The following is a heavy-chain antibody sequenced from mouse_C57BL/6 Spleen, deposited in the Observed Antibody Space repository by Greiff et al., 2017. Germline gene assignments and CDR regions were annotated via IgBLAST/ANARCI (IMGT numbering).Heavy chain of an antibody. CDR3: ARWDGNGFAY. CDR2: IDPSDSET. J-gene: IGHJ3*01. V-gene: IGHV1-52*01. CDR1: GYTFTSYW. D-gene: IGHD2-1*01. Sequence: QVQLKQPGAELVRPGSSVKLSCKASGYTFTSYWMHWVKQRPIQGLEWIGNIDPSDSETHYNQKFKDKATLTVDKASSTAYLQLSSLTSEDSAVYYCARWDGNGFAYWGQGTLVTVSA.